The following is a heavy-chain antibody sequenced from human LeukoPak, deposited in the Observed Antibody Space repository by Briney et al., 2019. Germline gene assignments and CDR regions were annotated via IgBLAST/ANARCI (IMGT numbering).Heavy chain of an antibody. V-gene: IGHV1-69*06. CDR1: GGTFSSYA. D-gene: IGHD2-2*01. Sequence: SVKVSCKASGGTFSSYAISWVRQAPGQGLEWMGGIIPIFGTANYAQKFQGRVTITADKSTSTAYMELSSLRSEDTAVYYCARHPIPAAMYPQFHYYMDVWGKGTTVTVSS. CDR2: IIPIFGTA. CDR3: ARHPIPAAMYPQFHYYMDV. J-gene: IGHJ6*03.